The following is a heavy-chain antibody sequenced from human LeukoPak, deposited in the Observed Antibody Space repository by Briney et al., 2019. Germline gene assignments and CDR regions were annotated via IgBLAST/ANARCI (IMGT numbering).Heavy chain of an antibody. Sequence: GGSLRLSCEASGFTFNTYSMNWARQAPGKGLEWVSSIDSSGGYMFYADSVKGRFTISRDNSKNTLYLQMGSLRAEDMAVYYCARDLDGSGTFGYWGQGTLVTVSS. J-gene: IGHJ4*02. CDR3: ARDLDGSGTFGY. V-gene: IGHV3-21*01. CDR2: IDSSGGYM. D-gene: IGHD3-10*01. CDR1: GFTFNTYS.